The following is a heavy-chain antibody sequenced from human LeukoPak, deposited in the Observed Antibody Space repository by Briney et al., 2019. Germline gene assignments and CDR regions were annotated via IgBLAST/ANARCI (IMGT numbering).Heavy chain of an antibody. J-gene: IGHJ6*02. CDR1: GFTFSNFW. CDR3: AREEVTTVTSHYYYGMDV. CDR2: IKQDETEK. V-gene: IGHV3-7*01. D-gene: IGHD4-17*01. Sequence: GGSLRLSCTASGFTFSNFWMGWVRQAPGKGLEWVANIKQDETEKFYLGSVKGRFTISRDNAKNSLYLQMNSLRAEDTAVYYCAREEVTTVTSHYYYGMDVWGQGTTVTVSS.